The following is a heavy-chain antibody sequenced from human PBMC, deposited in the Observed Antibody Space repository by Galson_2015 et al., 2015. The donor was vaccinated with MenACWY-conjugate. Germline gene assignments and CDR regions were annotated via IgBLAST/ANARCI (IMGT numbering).Heavy chain of an antibody. Sequence: SGAEVKKPGESLQISCKASGYHFITYWIGWVRQVPGKGLEWVGLISPIDSKTRYSPAFEGRVTISADNSITTAYLQWNSLQASDTAMYYCARHPPGGRGMDVWGQGTTVTVSS. CDR3: ARHPPGGRGMDV. CDR1: GYHFITYW. V-gene: IGHV5-51*01. J-gene: IGHJ6*02. CDR2: ISPIDSKT. D-gene: IGHD1-26*01.